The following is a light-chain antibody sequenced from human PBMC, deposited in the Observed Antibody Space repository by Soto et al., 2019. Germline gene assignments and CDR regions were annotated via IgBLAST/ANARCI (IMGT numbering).Light chain of an antibody. Sequence: QSVLTQPASVSGSPGQSITISCTGTSSDVGSYNLVSWYQQHPGKAPKLMIYEVSKRPSGVSNRFSGSKSGNTASLTISGLQAEDEAYYYCCSYAGSSSYVFGTGTQLTVL. CDR3: CSYAGSSSYV. CDR1: SSDVGSYNL. CDR2: EVS. V-gene: IGLV2-23*02. J-gene: IGLJ1*01.